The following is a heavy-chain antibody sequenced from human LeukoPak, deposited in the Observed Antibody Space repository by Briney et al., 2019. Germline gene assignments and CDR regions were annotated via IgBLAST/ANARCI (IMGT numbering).Heavy chain of an antibody. CDR3: ARDVVDIVVVVAALGY. J-gene: IGHJ4*02. CDR2: ISAYNGNT. V-gene: IGHV1-18*01. D-gene: IGHD2-15*01. CDR1: GYTFTSYG. Sequence: ASVKVSCKASGYTFTSYGISWVRQAPGQGLEWMGWISAYNGNTNYAQKLQGRVTMTTDTSTSTAYMELRGLRSDDTAVYDCARDVVDIVVVVAALGYWGQGTLVTVSS.